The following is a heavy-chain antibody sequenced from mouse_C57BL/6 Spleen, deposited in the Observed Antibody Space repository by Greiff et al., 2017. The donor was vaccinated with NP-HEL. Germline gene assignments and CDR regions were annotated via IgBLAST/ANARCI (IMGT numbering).Heavy chain of an antibody. CDR3: ARGGPITTVVPFAY. Sequence: VQLQQSGPELVKPGASVKISCKASGYAFSSSWMNWVKQRPGKGREWIGRIYPGDGDTNYNGKFKGKATLTADKSSSTAYMQLSSLTSEDSAVYFCARGGPITTVVPFAYWGQGTLVTVSA. CDR1: GYAFSSSW. J-gene: IGHJ3*01. D-gene: IGHD1-1*01. V-gene: IGHV1-82*01. CDR2: IYPGDGDT.